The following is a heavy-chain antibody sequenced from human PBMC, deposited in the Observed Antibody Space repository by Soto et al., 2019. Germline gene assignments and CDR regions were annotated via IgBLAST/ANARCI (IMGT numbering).Heavy chain of an antibody. V-gene: IGHV4-39*01. D-gene: IGHD1-1*01. Sequence: PAETLSSTFTVSGASIRSSTYQWGWIRQPPGMGLEWIGSAYYSESTYYNPSLKSRVTISVHTSKNQFSLKVSSVTAADTAVYYCARHRNWKVKYWGQGTLVNVSS. J-gene: IGHJ4*02. CDR1: GASIRSSTYQ. CDR3: ARHRNWKVKY. CDR2: AYYSEST.